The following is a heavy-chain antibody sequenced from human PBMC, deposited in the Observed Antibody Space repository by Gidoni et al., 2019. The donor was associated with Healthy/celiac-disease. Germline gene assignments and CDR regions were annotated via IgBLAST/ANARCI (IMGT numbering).Heavy chain of an antibody. D-gene: IGHD2-2*01. V-gene: IGHV3-30*03. CDR1: GFTFSSYG. J-gene: IGHJ5*02. CDR2: ISYDGSNK. CDR3: AREGRYCSSTSCYAAAANWFDP. Sequence: QVQLVESGGGVVQPGRSLRLSCAASGFTFSSYGMHWVRQAPGKGLEWVAVISYDGSNKYYADAVKGRFTISRDNSKNTLYLQMNSLRAEDTAVYYCAREGRYCSSTSCYAAAANWFDPWGQGTLVTVSS.